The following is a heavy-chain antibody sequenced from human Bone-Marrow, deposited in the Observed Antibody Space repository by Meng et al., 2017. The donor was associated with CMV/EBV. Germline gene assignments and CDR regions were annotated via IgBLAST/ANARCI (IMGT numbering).Heavy chain of an antibody. Sequence: GESLKISCAASGFTFSSSGVHWVRQAPGKGLEWVAFIRYDGSNKYYADSVKGRFTISRDNSKNTLYLQMNSLRPEDTVMYYCAKAVFGGVSLSAFDIWGQGTMVTVSS. CDR1: GFTFSSSG. CDR2: IRYDGSNK. J-gene: IGHJ3*02. D-gene: IGHD3-16*01. CDR3: AKAVFGGVSLSAFDI. V-gene: IGHV3-30*02.